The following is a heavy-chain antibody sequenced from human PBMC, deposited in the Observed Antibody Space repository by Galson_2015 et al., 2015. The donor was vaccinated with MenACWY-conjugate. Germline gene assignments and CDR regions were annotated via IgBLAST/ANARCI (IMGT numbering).Heavy chain of an antibody. D-gene: IGHD1-1*01. CDR2: ISWAATT. CDR3: TREDNWAFHY. Sequence: SLRLSCAASALTASSNSMHWLRHAPAKGPEWVADISWAATTYYADSVRGRFTLPRDNSKNTLYLQMNGLRVEDTAVYYCTREDNWAFHYWGRGTLVTVSS. V-gene: IGHV3-53*01. J-gene: IGHJ4*02. CDR1: ALTASSNS.